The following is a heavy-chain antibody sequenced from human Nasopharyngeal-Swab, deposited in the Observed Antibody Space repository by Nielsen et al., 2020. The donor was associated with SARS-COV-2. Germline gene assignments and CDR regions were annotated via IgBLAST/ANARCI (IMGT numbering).Heavy chain of an antibody. J-gene: IGHJ4*02. CDR3: ARARFDSNWSDFDY. CDR1: GFTFSSYA. D-gene: IGHD6-13*01. Sequence: GGSLRLSCAASGFTFSSYAMHWVRQAPGKGLEWVTFISYDGNNKYYTDYVKGRFTISRDSSNTLYLQMNSLGIEDTAIYYCARARFDSNWSDFDYWGQGTLVTVSS. V-gene: IGHV3-30-3*01. CDR2: ISYDGNNK.